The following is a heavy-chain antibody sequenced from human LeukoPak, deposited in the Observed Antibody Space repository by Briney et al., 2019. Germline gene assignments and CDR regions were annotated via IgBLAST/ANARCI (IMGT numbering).Heavy chain of an antibody. CDR1: GFTFSSYG. Sequence: GGSLRLSCAASGFTFSSYGMHWVRQSPGRGLEWVSFISFDGSNNFYADSLKGRFTISRDNSKDTLYLQMDSLRAEDTALYYCAREEHDYVWGSYRYYYYYGIDVWGQGTTVTVSS. D-gene: IGHD3-16*02. CDR2: ISFDGSNN. J-gene: IGHJ6*02. V-gene: IGHV3-30*03. CDR3: AREEHDYVWGSYRYYYYYGIDV.